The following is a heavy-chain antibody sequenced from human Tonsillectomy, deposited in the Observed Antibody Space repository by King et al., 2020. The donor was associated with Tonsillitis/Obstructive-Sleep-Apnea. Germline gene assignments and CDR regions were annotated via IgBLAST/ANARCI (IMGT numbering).Heavy chain of an antibody. CDR2: IWYDGSNK. J-gene: IGHJ6*03. CDR3: ARGVRYYDFWSGYYRGEDYYYYMDV. D-gene: IGHD3-3*01. CDR1: GFTFSSYG. Sequence: VQLVESGGGVVQPGRSLRLSCAASGFTFSSYGMHWVRQAPGKGLEWVAVIWYDGSNKYYADSVKGRFTISRDNSKNTLYLQMNSLRAEDTAVYYCARGVRYYDFWSGYYRGEDYYYYMDVWGKGTTVTVSS. V-gene: IGHV3-33*01.